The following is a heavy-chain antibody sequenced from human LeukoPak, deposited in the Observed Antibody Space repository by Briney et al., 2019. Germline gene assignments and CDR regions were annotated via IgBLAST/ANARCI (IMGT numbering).Heavy chain of an antibody. J-gene: IGHJ6*03. D-gene: IGHD1/OR15-1a*01. CDR3: AREGTGSYMDV. CDR2: ISSSGSTV. Sequence: GGSLRLSCAASGFTFSDYYMTWIRQAPGKGLEWVSYISSSGSTVYYADSVKGRFTISRDNAKSTLYLQVNSLRVEDTAVYYCAREGTGSYMDVWGKGTTVTVSS. CDR1: GFTFSDYY. V-gene: IGHV3-11*04.